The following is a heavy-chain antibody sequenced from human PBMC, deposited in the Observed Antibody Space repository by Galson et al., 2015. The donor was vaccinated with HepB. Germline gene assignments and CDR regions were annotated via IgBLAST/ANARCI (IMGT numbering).Heavy chain of an antibody. V-gene: IGHV3-23*01. J-gene: IGHJ4*02. Sequence: SLRLSCAASGLSFNSFAMSWVRQAPGMGLEWVSALNTGGGSTYYADSVKGRFIISRDNSRNMLYLQMNSLRAEDTAVYYCARGERRLDYWGQGTPVTVSS. CDR3: ARGERRLDY. CDR2: LNTGGGST. D-gene: IGHD6-25*01. CDR1: GLSFNSFA.